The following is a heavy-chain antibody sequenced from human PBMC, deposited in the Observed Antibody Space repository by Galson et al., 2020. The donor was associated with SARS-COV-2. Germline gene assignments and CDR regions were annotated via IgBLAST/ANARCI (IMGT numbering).Heavy chain of an antibody. V-gene: IGHV3-49*04. CDR1: GFTFGDYA. Sequence: TGGSLRLSCTASGFTFGDYAMSWVRQAPGKGLEWVGFIRSKAYGGTTEYAASVKGRFTISRDDSKSIAYLQMNSLKTEDTAVYYCTRDDLGYCSSTSCYWGQGTLVTVSS. D-gene: IGHD2-2*01. CDR2: IRSKAYGGTT. CDR3: TRDDLGYCSSTSCY. J-gene: IGHJ4*02.